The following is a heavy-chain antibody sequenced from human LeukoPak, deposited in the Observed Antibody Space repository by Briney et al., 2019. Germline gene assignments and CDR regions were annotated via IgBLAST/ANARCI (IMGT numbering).Heavy chain of an antibody. Sequence: PSETLSLTCAVYGGSFSGYYWSWIRQPPGKGLEWIGEINHSGSTNYNPSLKSRVTISVDTSKNQFSLKLSSVTAADTAVYYCAAYCSSTSCLRNWFDPWGQGTLVTVSS. CDR3: AAYCSSTSCLRNWFDP. V-gene: IGHV4-34*01. D-gene: IGHD2-2*01. J-gene: IGHJ5*02. CDR1: GGSFSGYY. CDR2: INHSGST.